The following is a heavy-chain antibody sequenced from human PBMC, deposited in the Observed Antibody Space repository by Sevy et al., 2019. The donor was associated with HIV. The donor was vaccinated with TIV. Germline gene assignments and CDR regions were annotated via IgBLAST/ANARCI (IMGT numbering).Heavy chain of an antibody. V-gene: IGHV1-2*02. CDR3: TSIG. J-gene: IGHJ4*02. CDR1: GYAFTVQY. Sequence: ASVKVSCRASGYAFTVQYLHGVRQAPGQGLEYMGFIDPNNGGTNYAERFQGRVAMTRDTTTSTVYMELNNLRSDDTATYYCTSIGWGQGTLVTVSS. CDR2: IDPNNGGT.